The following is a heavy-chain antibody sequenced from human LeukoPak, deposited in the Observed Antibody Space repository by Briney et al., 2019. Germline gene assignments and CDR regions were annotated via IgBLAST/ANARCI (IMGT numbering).Heavy chain of an antibody. J-gene: IGHJ4*02. CDR2: ISYDGSSK. V-gene: IGHV3-30-3*01. CDR3: AREVAMGRGYSLDY. D-gene: IGHD3-22*01. Sequence: AGGSLRLSCAASGFTFSSYAMHWVRQAPGKGLEWVTVISYDGSSKYYADSVKGRFPISRDNSKNTLYLQMNSLRAEDTAVYYCAREVAMGRGYSLDYWGQGTLVTVSS. CDR1: GFTFSSYA.